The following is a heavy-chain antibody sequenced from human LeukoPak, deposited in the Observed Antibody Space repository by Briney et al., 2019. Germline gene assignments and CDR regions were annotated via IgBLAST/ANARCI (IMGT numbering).Heavy chain of an antibody. J-gene: IGHJ4*02. CDR1: GGSISSYY. CDR3: ARAGVYCSGGSCFSRPFDY. CDR2: IYYSGST. V-gene: IGHV4-59*12. D-gene: IGHD2-15*01. Sequence: SETLSLTCTVSGGSISSYYWSWIRQPPGKGLEWIGYIYYSGSTYYKPSLKSRVTISVDTSKNHFSLRVSSVTAADTAIYYCARAGVYCSGGSCFSRPFDYWGQGTLVTVSS.